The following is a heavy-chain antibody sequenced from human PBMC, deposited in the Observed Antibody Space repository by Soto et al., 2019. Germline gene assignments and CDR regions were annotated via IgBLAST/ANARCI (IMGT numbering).Heavy chain of an antibody. D-gene: IGHD2-2*01. V-gene: IGHV1-69*08. J-gene: IGHJ4*02. Sequence: QVQLVQSGAEVKKPGSSVKVSCKASGGTFSSYTISWVRQAPGQGLEWMGRIIPILGIANYAQKFQGRVTITADKSTSTAYMELSSLRSEDTAVYYCAREIRSVPAARYFDYWGQGTLVTVSS. CDR2: IIPILGIA. CDR1: GGTFSSYT. CDR3: AREIRSVPAARYFDY.